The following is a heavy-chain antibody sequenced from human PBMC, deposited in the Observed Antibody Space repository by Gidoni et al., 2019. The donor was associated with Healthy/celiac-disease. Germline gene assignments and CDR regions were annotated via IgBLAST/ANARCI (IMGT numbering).Heavy chain of an antibody. D-gene: IGHD1-26*01. CDR3: AKAAGSYEGWLDY. Sequence: QVQLVESGGGVVQPGRSLRLSCAASGFTFSSDGMHWVRQAPGKGLEWVAVISYDGSNKYYADSVKGRFTISRDNSKNTLYLQMNSLRAEDTAVYYCAKAAGSYEGWLDYWGQGTLVTVSS. CDR1: GFTFSSDG. CDR2: ISYDGSNK. V-gene: IGHV3-30*18. J-gene: IGHJ4*02.